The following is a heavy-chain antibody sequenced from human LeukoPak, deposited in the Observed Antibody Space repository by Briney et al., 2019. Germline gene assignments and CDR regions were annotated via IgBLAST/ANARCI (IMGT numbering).Heavy chain of an antibody. J-gene: IGHJ6*02. CDR1: GFTFRTYW. Sequence: GGSLRLSCAASGFTFRTYWMHWVRQAPGKGLVWVSRINTDGRTTNYADSVKGRFSISRDNSKDTLYLQMNSLRAEDAAVYYCAKDEIVATYYYYGMDVWGQGTTVTVSS. D-gene: IGHD5-12*01. CDR3: AKDEIVATYYYYGMDV. V-gene: IGHV3-74*01. CDR2: INTDGRTT.